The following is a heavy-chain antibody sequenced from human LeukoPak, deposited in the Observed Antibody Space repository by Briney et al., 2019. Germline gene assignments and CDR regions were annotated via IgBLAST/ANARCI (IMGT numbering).Heavy chain of an antibody. V-gene: IGHV4-59*08. J-gene: IGHJ4*02. D-gene: IGHD2-2*02. CDR1: GGSISNYY. CDR2: IYSSGNT. CDR3: ARRYTASPGERSDY. Sequence: SETLSLTCTVSGGSISNYYWTWIRQPPGKGLEWIGYIYSSGNTNYNPSLNSRVTISLDTSKNQFSLMLRSLTAADTAVYYCARRYTASPGERSDYWGQGTLVTVSS.